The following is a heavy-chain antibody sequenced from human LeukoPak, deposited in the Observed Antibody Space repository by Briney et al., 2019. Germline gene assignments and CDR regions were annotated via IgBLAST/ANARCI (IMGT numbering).Heavy chain of an antibody. CDR3: ARGLGGDQGYFDL. D-gene: IGHD3-10*01. Sequence: GGSLRLSCAASGFIFDDYAMHWVRQAPGKGLEWVSGISWNSGSLAYADSVKGRFTISRDNAKNSLCLQMNSLRTEDTAWYYCARGLGGDQGYFDLWGRGTLATVSS. CDR2: ISWNSGSL. CDR1: GFIFDDYA. V-gene: IGHV3-9*01. J-gene: IGHJ2*01.